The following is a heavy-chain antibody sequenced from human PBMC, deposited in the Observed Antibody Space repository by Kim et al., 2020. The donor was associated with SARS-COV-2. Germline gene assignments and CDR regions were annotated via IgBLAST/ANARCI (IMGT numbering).Heavy chain of an antibody. CDR3: ARGGDSSGWGYYYYGMDV. CDR2: IYHSGST. D-gene: IGHD6-19*01. V-gene: IGHV4-38-2*02. Sequence: SETLSLTCTVSGYSISSGYYWGWIRQPPGKGLEWIGTIYHSGSTYYIPSLKSRVTISVDTSKNQFSLKLSSVTAADTAMYYCARGGDSSGWGYYYYGMDV. J-gene: IGHJ6*01. CDR1: GYSISSGYY.